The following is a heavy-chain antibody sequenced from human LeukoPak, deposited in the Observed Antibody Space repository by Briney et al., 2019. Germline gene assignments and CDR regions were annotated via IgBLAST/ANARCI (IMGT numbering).Heavy chain of an antibody. CDR3: AKDSRAVAGTCIDY. CDR1: GFTFSRYA. Sequence: GGSLRLSCVASGFTFSRYAMHWVRQAPGKGLEWVSGISWNSGSIGYADSVKGRFTISRDNAKNSLYLQMNSLRAEDTALYYCAKDSRAVAGTCIDYWGQGTLVTVSS. CDR2: ISWNSGSI. V-gene: IGHV3-9*01. J-gene: IGHJ4*02. D-gene: IGHD6-19*01.